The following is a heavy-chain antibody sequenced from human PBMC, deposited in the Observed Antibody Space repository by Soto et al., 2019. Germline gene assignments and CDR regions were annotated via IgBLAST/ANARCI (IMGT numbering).Heavy chain of an antibody. J-gene: IGHJ6*04. CDR2: INKDGSEK. Sequence: EVQVVESGGGLVQPGGSLRLSCAASGFTFTSYWMTWVRQAPGRGLEWVANINKDGSEKSYVDSVKGRFTISRDNAKSSLYLQMNSLRADDTAVYYCVREIASHLWGTGTTVIVSS. CDR1: GFTFTSYW. V-gene: IGHV3-7*01. CDR3: VREIASHL. D-gene: IGHD2-21*01.